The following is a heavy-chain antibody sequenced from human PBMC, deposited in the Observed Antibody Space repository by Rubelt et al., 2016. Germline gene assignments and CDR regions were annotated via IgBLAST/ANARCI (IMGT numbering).Heavy chain of an antibody. CDR1: GGSISSGGYY. CDR3: ARDPRYHGSGSPCDY. J-gene: IGHJ4*02. D-gene: IGHD3-10*01. Sequence: QVQLQESGPGLVKPSQTLSLTCTVSGGSISSGGYYWSWIRQHPGKGLEWIGYIHYSGSTYYNPSLKSRVTISVDTSKNQFSPKRSSVTAEDTAVYYCARDPRYHGSGSPCDYWGQGTLVTVSS. V-gene: IGHV4-31*03. CDR2: IHYSGST.